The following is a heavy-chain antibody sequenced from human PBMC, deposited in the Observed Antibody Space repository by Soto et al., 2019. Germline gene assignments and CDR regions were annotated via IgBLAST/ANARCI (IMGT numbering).Heavy chain of an antibody. CDR3: ANPLGYCSGGSCPPPLDY. Sequence: ASVKVSCKASGYTFTSYAMHWVRQAPGQRLEWMGWINAGNGNTKYSQKFQGRVTITRDTSASTAYMELSSLRSEDTAVYYCANPLGYCSGGSCPPPLDYWGQGTLVTVSS. D-gene: IGHD2-15*01. CDR1: GYTFTSYA. V-gene: IGHV1-3*01. CDR2: INAGNGNT. J-gene: IGHJ4*02.